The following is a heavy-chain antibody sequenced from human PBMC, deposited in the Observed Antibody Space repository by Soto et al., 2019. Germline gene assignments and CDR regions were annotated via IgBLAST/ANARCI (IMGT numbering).Heavy chain of an antibody. CDR2: IYHSGST. Sequence: QVQLQESGPGLVKPSGTLSLTCAVSGGSISSSNCWSWVRQPPGKGLEWIGEIYHSGSTSYNPSLKSRVTILVDKSKNHFSLKLTSVTAADTAVYYCARGDSTTMGAFDVWGQGTMATVSS. D-gene: IGHD2-2*01. V-gene: IGHV4-4*02. CDR3: ARGDSTTMGAFDV. J-gene: IGHJ3*01. CDR1: GGSISSSNC.